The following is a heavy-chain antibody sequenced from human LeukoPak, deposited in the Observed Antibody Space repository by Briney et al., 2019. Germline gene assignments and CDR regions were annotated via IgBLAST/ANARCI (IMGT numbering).Heavy chain of an antibody. CDR3: ARLRTTGAFDI. Sequence: GGSLRLSCAASGFTFSSYAMHWVRQAPGKGLEWVAVISYDGSNKYYADPVKGRFTISRDNSKNTLYLQMNSLRAEDTAVYYCARLRTTGAFDIWGQGTMVTVSS. V-gene: IGHV3-30-3*01. J-gene: IGHJ3*02. D-gene: IGHD2/OR15-2a*01. CDR2: ISYDGSNK. CDR1: GFTFSSYA.